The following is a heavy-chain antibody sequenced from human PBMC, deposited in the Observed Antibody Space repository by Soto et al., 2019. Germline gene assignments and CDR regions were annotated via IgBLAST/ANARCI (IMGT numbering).Heavy chain of an antibody. J-gene: IGHJ4*02. CDR1: GYTVSSYG. Sequence: GGSLRLSFAASGYTVSSYGMHWVRQGPGKGLEWVAMISYDGSDKYYADSVKGRFTISRDNSKNTLFLQMNALTGEDTALYYCAKDNPAVDYWGQGALLTVSS. V-gene: IGHV3-30*18. CDR2: ISYDGSDK. CDR3: AKDNPAVDY.